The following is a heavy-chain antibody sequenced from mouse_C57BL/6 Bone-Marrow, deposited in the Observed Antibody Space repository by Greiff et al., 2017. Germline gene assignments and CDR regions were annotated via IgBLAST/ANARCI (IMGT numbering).Heavy chain of an antibody. CDR2: IDPSDSYT. J-gene: IGHJ2*01. V-gene: IGHV1-59*01. Sequence: VQLQQPGAELVRPGTSVKLSCKASGYTFTSYWMHWVKQRPGQGLEWIGVIDPSDSYTNYNQKFKGKATLTVDTSSSTAYMQLSSLTSEDSAVYYCGSCPYYFDYWGQGTTLTVSS. CDR3: GSCPYYFDY. D-gene: IGHD1-1*01. CDR1: GYTFTSYW.